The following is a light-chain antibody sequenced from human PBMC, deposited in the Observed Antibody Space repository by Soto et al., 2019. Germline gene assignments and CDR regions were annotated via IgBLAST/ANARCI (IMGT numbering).Light chain of an antibody. V-gene: IGKV2-24*01. CDR1: QSLVHIDGNTY. Sequence: DIVLTQTRLSSPVTLGQPASISCRSSQSLVHIDGNTYFNWLQQRPGQPPRLLIYKISNRFPGVPDRFSGSGAETDFTLKIRRVEAEAVGVYYCMKATQSYTFGQGTRLEIK. CDR2: KIS. J-gene: IGKJ2*01. CDR3: MKATQSYT.